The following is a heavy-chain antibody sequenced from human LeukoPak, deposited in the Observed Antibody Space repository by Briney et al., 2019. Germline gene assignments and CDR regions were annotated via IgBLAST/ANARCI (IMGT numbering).Heavy chain of an antibody. V-gene: IGHV4-39*01. D-gene: IGHD6-13*01. CDR3: ASTDSWLFYFDY. CDR1: GGSISSSSYY. CDR2: IYYSGST. J-gene: IGHJ4*02. Sequence: PSETPSLTCTVSGGSISSSSYYWGWIRQPPGKGLEWIGSIYYSGSTYYNPSLKSRVTISVDTSKNQFSLKLSSVTGADTAVYYCASTDSWLFYFDYWGQGTLVTVSS.